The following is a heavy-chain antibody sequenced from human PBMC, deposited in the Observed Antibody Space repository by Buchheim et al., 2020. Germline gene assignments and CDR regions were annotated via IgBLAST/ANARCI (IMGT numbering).Heavy chain of an antibody. V-gene: IGHV4-34*01. Sequence: QVQLQQWGAGLLKPSETLSLTCAVYGGSFSGYYWSWIRQPPGKGLEWIGEINHSGSTNYNPSLKSRVTISVDTSKNKFSLKLSSVTAADTAVYYCARGTSLGYCSSTSCYRHYYYGMDVWGQGTT. J-gene: IGHJ6*02. CDR2: INHSGST. CDR1: GGSFSGYY. CDR3: ARGTSLGYCSSTSCYRHYYYGMDV. D-gene: IGHD2-2*02.